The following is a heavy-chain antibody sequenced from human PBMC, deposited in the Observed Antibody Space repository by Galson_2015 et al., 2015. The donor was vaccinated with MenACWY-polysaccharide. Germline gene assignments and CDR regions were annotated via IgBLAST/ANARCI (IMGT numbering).Heavy chain of an antibody. V-gene: IGHV4-39*01. J-gene: IGHJ3*01. Sequence: ATLSLTCTVSGGSINSRSYHWGWIRQPPGKGLEWIGIIYYRGNTYYNPSLESRVTISVDTSNNQFSLMLSSVTAADTALYYCARAPTPYCSSTSCFNKYAFEVWGQGTMVTVSS. CDR3: ARAPTPYCSSTSCFNKYAFEV. CDR1: GGSINSRSYH. D-gene: IGHD2-2*01. CDR2: IYYRGNT.